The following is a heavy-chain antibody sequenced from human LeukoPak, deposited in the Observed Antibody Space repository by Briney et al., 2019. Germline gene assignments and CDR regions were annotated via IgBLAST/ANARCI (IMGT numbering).Heavy chain of an antibody. D-gene: IGHD3-10*02. J-gene: IGHJ6*04. CDR1: GFPFSSYE. Sequence: GRSLRLFCAASGFPFSSYEMNWVRQAPGKGLEWVSYISSSGSTIYYADSVKGRFTISRDNAKNSLYLQMNSLRAEDTAVYYCAELGITMIGGVWGKGTTVTISS. CDR3: AELGITMIGGV. V-gene: IGHV3-48*03. CDR2: ISSSGSTI.